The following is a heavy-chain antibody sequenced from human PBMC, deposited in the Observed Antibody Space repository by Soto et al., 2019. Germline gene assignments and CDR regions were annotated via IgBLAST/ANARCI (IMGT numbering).Heavy chain of an antibody. CDR2: IRSKANSYAT. J-gene: IGHJ5*02. Sequence: EVQLVESGGGLVQPGGSLKLSCAASGFTFSGSAMHWVRQASGKGLEWVGRIRSKANSYATAYAASVKGRFTISRDDSKNTAYLQMNSLKTEDMAVYYCTSRSTVAGTVGNWFDPWGQGTLVTVSS. CDR3: TSRSTVAGTVGNWFDP. CDR1: GFTFSGSA. V-gene: IGHV3-73*01. D-gene: IGHD6-19*01.